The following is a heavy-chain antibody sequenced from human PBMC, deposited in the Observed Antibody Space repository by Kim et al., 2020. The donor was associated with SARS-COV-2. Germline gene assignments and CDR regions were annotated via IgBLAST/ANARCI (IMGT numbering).Heavy chain of an antibody. Sequence: GGSLRLSCAASGFTFTNHAMNWVRQAPGKGLEWVSVISGSDGTTFYADSVKGRFTISRDNSKNTLYLQMNTLRAEDTALYYCAKGSSTSRYGPIDYSGPGALVSASS. CDR2: ISGSDGTT. CDR3: AKGSSTSRYGPIDY. CDR1: GFTFTNHA. J-gene: IGHJ4*02. D-gene: IGHD2-2*01. V-gene: IGHV3-23*01.